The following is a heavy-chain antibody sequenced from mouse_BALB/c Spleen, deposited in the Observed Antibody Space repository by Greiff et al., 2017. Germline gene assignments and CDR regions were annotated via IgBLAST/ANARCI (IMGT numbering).Heavy chain of an antibody. D-gene: IGHD1-1*01. CDR2: ISSGGST. CDR1: GFTFSSYA. Sequence: DVKLVESGGGLVKPGGSLKLSCAASGFTFSSYAMSWVRQTPEKRLEWVASISSGGSTYYPDSVKGRFTISRDNARNILYLQMSSLRSEDTAMYYCARTLYGSTYYYAMDYWGQGTSVTVSS. V-gene: IGHV5-6-5*01. CDR3: ARTLYGSTYYYAMDY. J-gene: IGHJ4*01.